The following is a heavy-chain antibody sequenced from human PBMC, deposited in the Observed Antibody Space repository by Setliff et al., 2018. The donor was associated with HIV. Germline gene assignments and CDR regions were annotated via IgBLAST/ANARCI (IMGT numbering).Heavy chain of an antibody. CDR1: GYAFASYT. CDR3: VRVRVGGSLYFDF. D-gene: IGHD1-26*01. J-gene: IGHJ4*02. V-gene: IGHV1-3*03. CDR2: MNAASGKT. Sequence: ASVKVSCKASGYAFASYTIHWVRQAPGQRLEWLGWMNAASGKTKYSEEFQSRISFTRNTSAKTAYLELTKLTSEDMAIYYCVRVRVGGSLYFDFWGQGTPVTVSS.